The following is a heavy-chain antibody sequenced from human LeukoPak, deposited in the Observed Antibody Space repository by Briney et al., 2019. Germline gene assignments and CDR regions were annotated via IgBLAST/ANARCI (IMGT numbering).Heavy chain of an antibody. CDR2: TSAYNGNT. D-gene: IGHD2-15*01. J-gene: IGHJ3*02. CDR3: ASVAYCSGGSCYSTDAFDI. V-gene: IGHV1-18*01. CDR1: GYTFTSYG. Sequence: ASVKVSCKASGYTFTSYGISWVRQAPGQGLGWWGWTSAYNGNTTSAQKLQGRVTMTTDTSTSTAYMELRSLRSDDTAVYYCASVAYCSGGSCYSTDAFDIWGQGTMVTVSS.